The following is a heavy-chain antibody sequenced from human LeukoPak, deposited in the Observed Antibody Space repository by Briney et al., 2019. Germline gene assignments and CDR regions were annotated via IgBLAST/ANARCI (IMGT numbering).Heavy chain of an antibody. Sequence: HPGGSLRLSCAASGFTFSSYWMSWVRQAPGKGLEWVANIKQDGSEKYYVDSVKGRFTISRGNAKNSLYLQMNSLRVEDTAVYYCARDGTCYYGSGSPHPQDYWGQGTLVTVSS. CDR3: ARDGTCYYGSGSPHPQDY. V-gene: IGHV3-7*03. CDR1: GFTFSSYW. CDR2: IKQDGSEK. D-gene: IGHD3-10*01. J-gene: IGHJ4*02.